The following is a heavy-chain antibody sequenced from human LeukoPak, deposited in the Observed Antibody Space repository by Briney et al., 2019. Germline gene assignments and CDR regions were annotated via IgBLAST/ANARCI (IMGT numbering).Heavy chain of an antibody. CDR1: GGSISDYY. V-gene: IGHV4-59*01. D-gene: IGHD4-17*01. J-gene: IGHJ4*02. Sequence: PSETLSLTRTVSGGSISDYYWSWIRQPPGKGLEWIGYINYSGNTNYNPSLKSRVTISVDTSKNQFSLRLTSVTAADTAVFYCAREGRQDYVYFDYWGQGSLVTVSS. CDR3: AREGRQDYVYFDY. CDR2: INYSGNT.